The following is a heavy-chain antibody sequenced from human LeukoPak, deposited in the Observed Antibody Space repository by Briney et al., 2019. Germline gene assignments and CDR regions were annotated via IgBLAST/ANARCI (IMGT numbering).Heavy chain of an antibody. CDR2: ISLSGYT. Sequence: PSETLSLTCGVPGGSITSTNYWGWARRLPGKGLEWIGEISLSGYTGFNPPLRSRVTMSLDESKNHLSLNLASVTAADTAVYYCSRESGPFSPFGHWGQGILVTVTS. D-gene: IGHD1-26*01. J-gene: IGHJ4*02. CDR1: GGSITSTNY. CDR3: SRESGPFSPFGH. V-gene: IGHV4-4*02.